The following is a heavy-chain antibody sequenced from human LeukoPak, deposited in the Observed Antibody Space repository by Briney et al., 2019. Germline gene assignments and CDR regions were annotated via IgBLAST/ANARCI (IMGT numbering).Heavy chain of an antibody. CDR2: IYHSGKT. CDR1: GGSIISSIYF. Sequence: SETLSLTCTVSGGSIISSIYFWGWIRQPPGKGLEWIGSIYHSGKTWYNPALKSRVTMSVDTSQSQFSLKMTSVTAADTAVYSCATTYSGSSAPDYWGQGTLVTVSS. D-gene: IGHD1-26*01. J-gene: IGHJ4*02. CDR3: ATTYSGSSAPDY. V-gene: IGHV4-39*01.